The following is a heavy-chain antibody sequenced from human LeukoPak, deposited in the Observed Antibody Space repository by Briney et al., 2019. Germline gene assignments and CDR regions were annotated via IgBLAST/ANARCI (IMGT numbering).Heavy chain of an antibody. CDR2: VYHSGST. Sequence: SETLSLTCTVSGYSISSGYYWGWIRQPPGKGLEWIGSVYHSGSTNYNPSLKSRVTMSVDTSKNQFSLKLSSVTAADTAVYYCARYGVVPAAIGYYYYMDVWGKGTTVTISS. J-gene: IGHJ6*03. D-gene: IGHD2-2*01. CDR1: GYSISSGYY. CDR3: ARYGVVPAAIGYYYYMDV. V-gene: IGHV4-38-2*02.